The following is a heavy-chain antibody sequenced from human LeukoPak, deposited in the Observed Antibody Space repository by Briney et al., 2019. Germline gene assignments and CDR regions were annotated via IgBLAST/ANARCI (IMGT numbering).Heavy chain of an antibody. CDR2: ISYDGSNK. Sequence: GRSLRLSCAASGFTFSSYAMHWVRQAPGKGLEWMAVISYDGSNKYYADSVKGRFTISRDNSKNTLYLQMNSLRAEDTAVYYCAREAAAALDYWGQGTLVTVSS. CDR1: GFTFSSYA. D-gene: IGHD6-13*01. J-gene: IGHJ4*02. CDR3: AREAAAALDY. V-gene: IGHV3-30-3*01.